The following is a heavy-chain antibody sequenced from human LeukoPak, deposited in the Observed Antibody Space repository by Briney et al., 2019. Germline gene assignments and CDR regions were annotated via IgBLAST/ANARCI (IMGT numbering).Heavy chain of an antibody. J-gene: IGHJ3*02. CDR3: ASGGYSYGADAADAFDI. D-gene: IGHD5-18*01. CDR1: GGSFSGYY. Sequence: SETLSLTCAVYGGSFSGYYWSWIRQPPGKGLEWIGEINHSGSTNYNPPLKSRVTISVDTSKNQFSLKLSSVTAADTAVYYCASGGYSYGADAADAFDIWGQGTMVTVSS. CDR2: INHSGST. V-gene: IGHV4-34*01.